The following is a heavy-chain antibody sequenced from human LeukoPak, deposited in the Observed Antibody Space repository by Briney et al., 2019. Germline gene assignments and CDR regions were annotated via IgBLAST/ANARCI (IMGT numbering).Heavy chain of an antibody. CDR1: GFTFSSYA. CDR2: ISYDGSNK. D-gene: IGHD3-3*01. V-gene: IGHV3-30-3*01. CDR3: ARDVGWARVLRFLEWPSYTFQH. Sequence: PGGSLRLSCAASGFTFSSYAMHWVRQAPGKGLEWVAVISYDGSNKYYADSVKGRFTISRDNSKNTLYLQMNSLRAEDTAVYYCARDVGWARVLRFLEWPSYTFQHWGQGTLVTVSS. J-gene: IGHJ1*01.